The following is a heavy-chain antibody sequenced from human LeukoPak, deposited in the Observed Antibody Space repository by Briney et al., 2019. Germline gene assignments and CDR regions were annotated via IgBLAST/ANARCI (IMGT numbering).Heavy chain of an antibody. Sequence: GESLKISCKGSGYTFTTYWIAWVRQMPGKGLEWMGIIYPGDFETRCSPSFQGQVTISADKSISSAYLQWGSLKASDTAMYYCARSPRDGYHDAFDLWGQGTMVTVSS. CDR1: GYTFTTYW. V-gene: IGHV5-51*01. CDR2: IYPGDFET. J-gene: IGHJ3*01. CDR3: ARSPRDGYHDAFDL. D-gene: IGHD5-24*01.